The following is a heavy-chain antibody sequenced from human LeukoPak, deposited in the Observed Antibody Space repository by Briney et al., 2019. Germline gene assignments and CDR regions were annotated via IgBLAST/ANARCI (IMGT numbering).Heavy chain of an antibody. CDR2: ISPTGSTT. CDR1: GFSFSGHW. D-gene: IGHD6-6*01. Sequence: GGSLRLSCTASGFSFSGHWMHWARQLPGKGLVWVSRISPTGSTTSYADSVKGRFTVSRDNVKNTLYLQVNNLRAEDTAVYYCARGPNSNWSGLDFWGQGTLLTVSS. CDR3: ARGPNSNWSGLDF. J-gene: IGHJ4*02. V-gene: IGHV3-74*01.